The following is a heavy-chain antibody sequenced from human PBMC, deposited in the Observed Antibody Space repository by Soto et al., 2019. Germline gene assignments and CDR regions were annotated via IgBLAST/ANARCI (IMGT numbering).Heavy chain of an antibody. D-gene: IGHD2-15*01. Sequence: ASVKVSCKASGYTFTRYTMNWVRQAPGQRLEWMGWINPDNGNAKSSQKFQDRVIITRDTSASTAYMDLSSLRSEDTAVYYCARGIATGQLDPWGQGTLVAVSS. CDR1: GYTFTRYT. V-gene: IGHV1-3*01. CDR2: INPDNGNA. J-gene: IGHJ5*02. CDR3: ARGIATGQLDP.